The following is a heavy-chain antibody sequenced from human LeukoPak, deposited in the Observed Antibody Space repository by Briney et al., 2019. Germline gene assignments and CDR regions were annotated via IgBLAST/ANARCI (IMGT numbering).Heavy chain of an antibody. J-gene: IGHJ4*02. V-gene: IGHV3-7*01. D-gene: IGHD1-26*01. CDR1: GFTFSSYW. CDR2: IKEDGSEK. CDR3: AKPVRGSNRPYYFDY. Sequence: GGSLRLSCVASGFTFSSYWMSWVRQAPGKGLEWVANIKEDGSEKYYVDSVKGRFTISRDNAKNSMYLQMNSLRAEDTAVYYCAKPVRGSNRPYYFDYWGQGTLVTVSS.